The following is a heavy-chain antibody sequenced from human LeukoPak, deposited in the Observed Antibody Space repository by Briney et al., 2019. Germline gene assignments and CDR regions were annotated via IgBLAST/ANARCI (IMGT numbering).Heavy chain of an antibody. CDR2: IIPIFGTA. CDR3: ARSPIEYSSGGGFDY. CDR1: GGTFSSYA. Sequence: SVKVSCKASGGTFSSYAISWVRQAPGQGLEWMGGIIPIFGTANYAQKFQGRVTITTDESTSTAYMELSSLRSEDTAVYYCARSPIEYSSGGGFDYWGQGTLVTVSS. D-gene: IGHD6-19*01. V-gene: IGHV1-69*05. J-gene: IGHJ4*02.